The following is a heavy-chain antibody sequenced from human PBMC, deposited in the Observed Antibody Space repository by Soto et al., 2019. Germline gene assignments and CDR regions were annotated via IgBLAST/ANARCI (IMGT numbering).Heavy chain of an antibody. V-gene: IGHV1-3*01. CDR1: GYTFTSYA. J-gene: IGHJ6*03. Sequence: ASVKVSCKASGYTFTSYAMHWVRQAPGQRLEWMGWINAGNGNTKYSQKFQGRVTITRDTSASTAYMELSSLRSEDTAVYYCARDRVSRSYYYYMDVWGKGTTVTVSS. CDR3: ARDRVSRSYYYYMDV. D-gene: IGHD6-13*01. CDR2: INAGNGNT.